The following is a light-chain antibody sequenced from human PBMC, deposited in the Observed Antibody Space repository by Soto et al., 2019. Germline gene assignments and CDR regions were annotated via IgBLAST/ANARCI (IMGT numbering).Light chain of an antibody. CDR2: GAS. V-gene: IGKV3-15*01. CDR3: QQYNNWPPRT. J-gene: IGKJ4*02. Sequence: EIVMTQSPATLSVSPGETATLTCRASQSVSSSLAWYQQTPGRAPRLLIYGASTRATVIPTRFSGSGSGTEFILSFSSLQAEDFAIYYCQQYNNWPPRTFGGGTKVEIK. CDR1: QSVSSS.